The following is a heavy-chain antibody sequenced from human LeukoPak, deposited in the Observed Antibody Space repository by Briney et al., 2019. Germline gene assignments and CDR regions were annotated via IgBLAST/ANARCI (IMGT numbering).Heavy chain of an antibody. J-gene: IGHJ4*02. CDR2: INDDETVT. V-gene: IGHV3-74*01. Sequence: GGSLRLSCAASGFTFSNAWMSWVRQAPGKGLEWVSRINDDETVTNYADSVKGRFTISRDNAKNTLYLQMNSLRAEDTAMYFCARDLGSGGSCYRNWGQGTLVTVSS. D-gene: IGHD2-15*01. CDR3: ARDLGSGGSCYRN. CDR1: GFTFSNAW.